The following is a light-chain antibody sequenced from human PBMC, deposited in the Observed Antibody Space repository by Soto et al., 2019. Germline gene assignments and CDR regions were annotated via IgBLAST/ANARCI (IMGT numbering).Light chain of an antibody. CDR3: SSYTGSSTHVV. V-gene: IGLV2-14*01. J-gene: IGLJ2*01. CDR1: SSDVGGHNY. Sequence: QSALTQPASVSGSPGQSITISCTGTSSDVGGHNYVSWYQQHPGKAPKVMIFDVSNRPSGVSNRFSGSKSGNTASLTVSGLQADDEADYYCSSYTGSSTHVVFGGGTKLTVL. CDR2: DVS.